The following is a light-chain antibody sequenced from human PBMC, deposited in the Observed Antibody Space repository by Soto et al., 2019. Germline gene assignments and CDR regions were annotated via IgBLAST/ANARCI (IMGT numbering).Light chain of an antibody. CDR3: SSYTTSNTRQIV. V-gene: IGLV2-14*03. Sequence: QSALTQPASVSGSPGQSINISCTGTSSDVGGYNYVSWYRHHPGKAPKLIIYDVSNRPSGVSNPFSGSKSGNTASLTISGLQPEDEADYYCSSYTTSNTRQIVFGTGTKVTVL. J-gene: IGLJ1*01. CDR2: DVS. CDR1: SSDVGGYNY.